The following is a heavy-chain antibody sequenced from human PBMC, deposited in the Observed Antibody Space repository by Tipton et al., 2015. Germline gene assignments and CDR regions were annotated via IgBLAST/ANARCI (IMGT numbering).Heavy chain of an antibody. Sequence: SLRLSCAASGFMFNYYAMTWVRQAPGEGLEWVSAISGSGGTTYYVDSVKGRFTISRDNSKNTLYLQMNSLRAEDTAMYYCARANIPGDFDCWGQGTLVTVSS. D-gene: IGHD1-20*01. CDR3: ARANIPGDFDC. CDR2: ISGSGGTT. V-gene: IGHV3-23*01. CDR1: GFMFNYYA. J-gene: IGHJ4*02.